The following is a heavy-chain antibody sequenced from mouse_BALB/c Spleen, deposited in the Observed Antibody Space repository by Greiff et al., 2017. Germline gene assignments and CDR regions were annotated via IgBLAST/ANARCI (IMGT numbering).Heavy chain of an antibody. CDR2: IRSKSNNYAT. V-gene: IGHV10-1*02. CDR3: VRQGYSFDY. Sequence: EVQLVESGGGLVQPKGSLKLSCAASGFTFNTYAMNWVRQAPGKGLEWVARIRSKSNNYATYYADSVKDRFTISRDDSQSMLYLQMNNLKTEDTAMYYCVRQGYSFDYWGQGTTLTVSS. J-gene: IGHJ2*01. CDR1: GFTFNTYA.